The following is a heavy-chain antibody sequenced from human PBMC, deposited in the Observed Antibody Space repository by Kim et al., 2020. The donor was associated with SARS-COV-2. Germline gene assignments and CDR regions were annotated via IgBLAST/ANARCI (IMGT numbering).Heavy chain of an antibody. CDR2: INHSGST. Sequence: SETLSLTCAVYGGSFSGYYWSWIRQPPGKGLEWIGEINHSGSTNYNPSLKSRVTISVDTSKNQFSLKLSSVTAADTAVYYCARGDETTVVTNFQHWGQGTLVTVSS. CDR1: GGSFSGYY. D-gene: IGHD4-17*01. V-gene: IGHV4-34*01. CDR3: ARGDETTVVTNFQH. J-gene: IGHJ1*01.